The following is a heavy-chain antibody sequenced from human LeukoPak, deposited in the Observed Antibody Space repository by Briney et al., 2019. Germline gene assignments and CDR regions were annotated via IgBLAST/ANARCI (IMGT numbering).Heavy chain of an antibody. J-gene: IGHJ6*03. V-gene: IGHV4-4*07. Sequence: SETLSLTCTVSGGSINSDYWSWIRQPAGKGLDWIGRINSRGSTKYNPSLKSRVTMSVDTSKNQFSLRLTSVTAADTAVYYCARDSEGWASAYYYYYMDVWGKGTTVTVSS. CDR1: GGSINSDY. CDR2: INSRGST. D-gene: IGHD3-16*01. CDR3: ARDSEGWASAYYYYYMDV.